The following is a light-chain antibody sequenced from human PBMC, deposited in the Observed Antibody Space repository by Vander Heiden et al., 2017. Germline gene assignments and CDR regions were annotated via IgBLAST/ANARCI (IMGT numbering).Light chain of an antibody. CDR2: GAS. CDR3: QQYGSSPFA. CDR1: QSVSSTY. V-gene: IGKV3-20*01. J-gene: IGKJ2*01. Sequence: EILLTQSPGTLALSPGERATRSCSASQSVSSTYLAWYQQKPGQTPRLLIYGASSRATGIPDRFSGSGSGTDFTLTISRLEPEDFAVYYCQQYGSSPFAFGQGTKLEIK.